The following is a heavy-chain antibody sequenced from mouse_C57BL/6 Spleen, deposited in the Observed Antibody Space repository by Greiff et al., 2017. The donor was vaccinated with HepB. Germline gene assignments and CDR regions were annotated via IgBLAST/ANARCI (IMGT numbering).Heavy chain of an antibody. Sequence: VQLQQSGAELVRPGASVKLSCTASGFNIKDDYMHWVKQRPEQGLEWIGWIDPENGDTEYASKFQGKATITADTSSNTAYLQLSSLTSEDTAVYYCTTGYYGSGTWWGQGTTLTVSS. D-gene: IGHD1-1*01. J-gene: IGHJ2*01. CDR2: IDPENGDT. CDR1: GFNIKDDY. CDR3: TTGYYGSGTW. V-gene: IGHV14-4*01.